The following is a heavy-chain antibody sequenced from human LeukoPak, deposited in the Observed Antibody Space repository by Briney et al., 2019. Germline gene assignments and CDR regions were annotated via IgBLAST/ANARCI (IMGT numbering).Heavy chain of an antibody. CDR1: GFTFNDYG. J-gene: IGHJ4*02. D-gene: IGHD3-22*01. CDR3: GGDSSGPYY. CDR2: INWNGGRT. Sequence: GGSLRLSCAASGFTFNDYGMSWVRQAPGKGLEWVSGINWNGGRTGYADSMKGRFIISRDNAKNSLYLQVNSLRAEDTALYFGGGDSSGPYYWGQGTLVTVVS. V-gene: IGHV3-20*04.